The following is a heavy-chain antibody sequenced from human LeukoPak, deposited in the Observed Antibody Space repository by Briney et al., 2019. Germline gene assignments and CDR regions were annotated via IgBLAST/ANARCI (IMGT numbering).Heavy chain of an antibody. J-gene: IGHJ4*02. V-gene: IGHV4-34*01. CDR1: GGSFSGYY. CDR2: INHSGST. Sequence: SETLSLTRAVYGGSFSGYYWSWIRQPPGKGLEWIGEINHSGSTNYNPSLKSRVTISVDTSKNQFSLKLSSVTAADTAVYYCARGELWLDYWGQGTLVTVSS. CDR3: ARGELWLDY. D-gene: IGHD5-18*01.